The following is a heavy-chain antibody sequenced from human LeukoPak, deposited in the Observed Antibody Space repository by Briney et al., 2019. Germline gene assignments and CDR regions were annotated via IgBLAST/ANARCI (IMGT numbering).Heavy chain of an antibody. V-gene: IGHV3-30*01. CDR2: ISYDGSNK. J-gene: IGHJ6*03. D-gene: IGHD3-22*01. Sequence: GGSLRLSCAASGFTFSSYAMHWVRQAPGKGLGWVAVISYDGSNKYYADSVKGRFTISRDNSKNTLYLQMNSLRAEDTAVYYCASGYRGRLSNYYDSSGKDYYMDVWGKGTTVTVSS. CDR1: GFTFSSYA. CDR3: ASGYRGRLSNYYDSSGKDYYMDV.